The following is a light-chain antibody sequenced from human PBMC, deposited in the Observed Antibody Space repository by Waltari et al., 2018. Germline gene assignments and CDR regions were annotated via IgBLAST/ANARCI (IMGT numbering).Light chain of an antibody. J-gene: IGKJ1*01. CDR1: QSVSSN. Sequence: EIVMAQSPATLSVSPGERATLSCRASQSVSSNLAWYQQNPGQAPGLLIYGASTRATGIPARFSGSGSGTEFTLTISSLQSEDFAVYYGQQYDNGPRTFGQGTKVEIK. CDR3: QQYDNGPRT. V-gene: IGKV3-15*01. CDR2: GAS.